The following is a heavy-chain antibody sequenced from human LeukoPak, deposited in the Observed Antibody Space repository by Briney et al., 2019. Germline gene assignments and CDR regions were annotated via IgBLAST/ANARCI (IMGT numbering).Heavy chain of an antibody. CDR3: ARVGYYDSSGYWIGFDY. V-gene: IGHV3-48*03. J-gene: IGHJ4*02. Sequence: GSLRLSCAASGFTFSSYEMNWVRQAPGKGLEWVSYISSSGSTIYYADSVKGRFTISRDNAKNSLYLQMNSLRAGDTAVYYCARVGYYDSSGYWIGFDYWGQGTLVTVSS. CDR2: ISSSGSTI. CDR1: GFTFSSYE. D-gene: IGHD3-22*01.